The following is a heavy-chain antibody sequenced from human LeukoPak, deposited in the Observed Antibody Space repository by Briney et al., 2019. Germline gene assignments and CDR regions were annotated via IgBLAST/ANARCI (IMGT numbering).Heavy chain of an antibody. Sequence: ASVKVSCKASGYTFTSYAMNWVRQAPGQGLEWMGWITTNTGNPTYAQGFTGRFVFSLDTSVSTAYQQICSLKAEDTAVCYCARVPRYCSGGSCYSGYYGMDVWGQGTTVTVSS. CDR2: ITTNTGNP. D-gene: IGHD2-15*01. V-gene: IGHV7-4-1*01. J-gene: IGHJ6*02. CDR1: GYTFTSYA. CDR3: ARVPRYCSGGSCYSGYYGMDV.